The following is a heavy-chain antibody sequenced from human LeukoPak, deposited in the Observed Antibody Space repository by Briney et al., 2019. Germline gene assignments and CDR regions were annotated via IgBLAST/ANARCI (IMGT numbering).Heavy chain of an antibody. CDR2: IYYDGST. CDR1: GGSISSSTYY. D-gene: IGHD2-8*02. V-gene: IGHV4-39*07. CDR3: ARDLGASTGAPWYYFDY. Sequence: SETLSLTCTVSGGSISSSTYYWGWIRQPPGKGLEWIGTIYYDGSTSYNPSLKNRVTMSVDTSKNQFSLKLNFVTAADTAVYYCARDLGASTGAPWYYFDYWGQGTLVTVSS. J-gene: IGHJ4*03.